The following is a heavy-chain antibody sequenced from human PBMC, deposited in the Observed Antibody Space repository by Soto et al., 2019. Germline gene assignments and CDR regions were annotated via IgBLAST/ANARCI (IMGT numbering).Heavy chain of an antibody. CDR1: GGSISSGGYY. Sequence: QVQLQESGPGLVKPSQTLSLTCTVSGGSISSGGYYWSWIRQHPGKDLEWIAYIYSSGNTDYNPSLKSRVIMSVDTSMNHFSLKLSSVTAADTAVYYCARGRFWYFDLWGRGALVSVSS. V-gene: IGHV4-31*03. J-gene: IGHJ2*01. CDR2: IYSSGNT. CDR3: ARGRFWYFDL.